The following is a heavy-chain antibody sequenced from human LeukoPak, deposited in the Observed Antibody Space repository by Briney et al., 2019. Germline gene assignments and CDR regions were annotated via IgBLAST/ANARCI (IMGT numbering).Heavy chain of an antibody. V-gene: IGHV3-23*01. D-gene: IGHD3/OR15-3a*01. CDR3: ASRTWTGAGYYAFDI. J-gene: IGHJ3*02. CDR1: GFTFTNYA. CDR2: GGSGGGT. Sequence: GGFLRLSCAASGFTFTNYAVSWVRQAPGKGLEWVSAGGSGGGTYYADSVKGRFTISRDNSGNTLSLQMNSLRVEDTAVYFCASRTWTGAGYYAFDIWGQGTMVTVSS.